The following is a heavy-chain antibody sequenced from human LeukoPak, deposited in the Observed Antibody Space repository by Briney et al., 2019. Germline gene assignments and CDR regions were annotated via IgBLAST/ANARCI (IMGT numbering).Heavy chain of an antibody. CDR3: AKEVKDTGYYHLDN. CDR1: GFTFSSYA. V-gene: IGHV3-23*01. J-gene: IGHJ4*02. Sequence: GGSLRLSCAASGFTFSSYAMSWVRQAPGKGLEWVSAISGSGGSTYYADSVKGRFTISRDNSKNTLYLQMNRLRDEDTALFYCAKEVKDTGYYHLDNWGQGPLVTVSS. CDR2: ISGSGGST. D-gene: IGHD3-3*01.